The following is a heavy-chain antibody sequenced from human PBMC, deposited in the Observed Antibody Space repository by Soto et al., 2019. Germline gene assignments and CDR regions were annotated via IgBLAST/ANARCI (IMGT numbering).Heavy chain of an antibody. D-gene: IGHD1-26*01. CDR1: GYTFTSYG. J-gene: IGHJ4*02. CDR3: ARVEGWELLRYFDY. CDR2: ISAYNGNT. Sequence: QVQLVQSGAEVKKPGASVKVSCKASGYTFTSYGISWLQKAPGQGLEGMGWISAYNGNTNYAQKLQGRVTMTTDTSTSTAYMELRSLRSDDTAVYYCARVEGWELLRYFDYWGQGTLVTVSS. V-gene: IGHV1-18*01.